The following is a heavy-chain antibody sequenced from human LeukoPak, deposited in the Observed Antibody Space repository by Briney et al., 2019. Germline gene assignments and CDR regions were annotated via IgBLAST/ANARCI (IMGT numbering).Heavy chain of an antibody. V-gene: IGHV3-11*06. D-gene: IGHD2-2*01. J-gene: IGHJ6*02. CDR3: AKDIVVVPAAIDYYYYYGMDV. Sequence: GRFIISRDNAKNSLYLQMNSLRAEDTAVYYCAKDIVVVPAAIDYYYYYGMDVWGQGTTVTVSS.